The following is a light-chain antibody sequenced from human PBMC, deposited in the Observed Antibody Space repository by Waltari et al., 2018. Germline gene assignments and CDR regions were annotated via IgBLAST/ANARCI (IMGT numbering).Light chain of an antibody. CDR2: GAS. V-gene: IGKV3-20*01. J-gene: IGKJ4*01. CDR1: QSVSSSY. Sequence: EIVLTQSPGTLSLSPGERATLSCRASQSVSSSYFAWYQQKPCQAPRLLIYGASSRATGIPDRFSCNGSGTDFTLTISRLEPEDFAVYYCQQYGSSPLTFGGGTKVEIK. CDR3: QQYGSSPLT.